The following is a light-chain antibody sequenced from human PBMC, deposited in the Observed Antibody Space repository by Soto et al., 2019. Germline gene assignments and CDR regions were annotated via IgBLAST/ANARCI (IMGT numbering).Light chain of an antibody. CDR1: QSFSSSY. J-gene: IGKJ5*01. Sequence: EIVLTQSPGTLSLSPGERATLSCRASQSFSSSYLAWYQQKPGQAPRLLIYGASSRATGIPDRFSGSGSGTDVTLTISRREPEDFAVYYCQQYGSSPPITFGQGTRLEIK. V-gene: IGKV3-20*01. CDR2: GAS. CDR3: QQYGSSPPIT.